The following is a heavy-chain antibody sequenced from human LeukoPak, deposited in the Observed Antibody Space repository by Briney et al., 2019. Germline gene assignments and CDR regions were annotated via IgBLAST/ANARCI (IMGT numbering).Heavy chain of an antibody. CDR1: GFTFSSYG. Sequence: PGGSLRLSCAASGFTFSSYGMHWVRQAPGKGLEWVAVIWYDGSNNYYADSVKGRFTISRDNSKNTLYLQMNSLRTEDTAVYYCARDHHSNYVPDYWGQGTLVTVSS. D-gene: IGHD4-11*01. V-gene: IGHV3-33*01. CDR3: ARDHHSNYVPDY. CDR2: IWYDGSNN. J-gene: IGHJ4*02.